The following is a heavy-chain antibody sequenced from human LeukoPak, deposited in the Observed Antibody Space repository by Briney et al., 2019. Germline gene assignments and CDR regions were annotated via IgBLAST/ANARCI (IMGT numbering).Heavy chain of an antibody. V-gene: IGHV4-61*08. CDR1: GGSISSGGYY. J-gene: IGHJ4*02. D-gene: IGHD5-24*01. Sequence: SETLSLTCTVSGGSISSGGYYWSWIRQPPGKGLEWIGYIYYSGSTNYNPSLKSRVTISVDTSKNQFSLKLSSVTAADTAVYYCARLRVATNQNLFDYWGQGTLVTVSS. CDR2: IYYSGST. CDR3: ARLRVATNQNLFDY.